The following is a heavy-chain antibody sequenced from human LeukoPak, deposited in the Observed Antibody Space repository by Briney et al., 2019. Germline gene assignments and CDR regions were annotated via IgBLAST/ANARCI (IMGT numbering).Heavy chain of an antibody. CDR2: IYHSGST. CDR1: GGSISSGGYY. J-gene: IGHJ4*02. Sequence: SETLSLTCTVSGGSISSGGYYWSWIRQPPGKGLEWIGYIYHSGSTYYNPSLKSRVTISVDRSKNQFSLKLSSVTAADTAVHYRARPREEYSSSSPFGYWGQGTLVTVSS. CDR3: ARPREEYSSSSPFGY. V-gene: IGHV4-30-2*01. D-gene: IGHD6-6*01.